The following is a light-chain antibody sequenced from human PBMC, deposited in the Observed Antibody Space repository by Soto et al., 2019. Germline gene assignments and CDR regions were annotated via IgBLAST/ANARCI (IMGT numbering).Light chain of an antibody. CDR2: RTS. V-gene: IGKV3-15*01. Sequence: EIVLTQSPGTLSLSPGERATLSCRASQSVTSTHLAWYQQKPGQAPRLLMFRTSSRATGFPDRFSGSGSGTEFNLTISRLQSEDFGVYYCQKYNNWPRATFGGGTKVDIK. CDR3: QKYNNWPRAT. J-gene: IGKJ4*01. CDR1: QSVTSTH.